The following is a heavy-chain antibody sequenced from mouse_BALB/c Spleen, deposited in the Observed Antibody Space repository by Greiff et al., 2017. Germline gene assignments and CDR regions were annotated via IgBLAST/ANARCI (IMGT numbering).Heavy chain of an antibody. CDR3: ARVPSLRSVGMDY. J-gene: IGHJ4*01. V-gene: IGHV2-9*02. CDR1: GFSLTSYG. Sequence: VQRVESGPGLVAPSQSLSITCTVSGFSLTSYGVHWVRQPPGKGLEWLGVIWAGGSTNYNSALMSRLSISKDNSKSQVFLKMNSLQTDDTAMYYCARVPSLRSVGMDYWGQGTSVTVSS. D-gene: IGHD1-1*01. CDR2: IWAGGST.